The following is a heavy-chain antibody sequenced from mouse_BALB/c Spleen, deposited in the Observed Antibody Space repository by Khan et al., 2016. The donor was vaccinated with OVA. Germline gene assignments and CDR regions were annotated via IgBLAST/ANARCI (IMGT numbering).Heavy chain of an antibody. J-gene: IGHJ3*01. D-gene: IGHD2-1*01. CDR1: GYIFTSYW. Sequence: QVQLKQSGGDLVRPGASVKLSCKTSGYIFTSYWIHWVKQRSGQGLEWIARIYPGTGSTYYNEKFKGKATLTADNSSSTAYMQLSSLKSEDSAVYLCARGSSYGNYFAYWGQGTLVTVSA. V-gene: IGHV1-76*01. CDR2: IYPGTGST. CDR3: ARGSSYGNYFAY.